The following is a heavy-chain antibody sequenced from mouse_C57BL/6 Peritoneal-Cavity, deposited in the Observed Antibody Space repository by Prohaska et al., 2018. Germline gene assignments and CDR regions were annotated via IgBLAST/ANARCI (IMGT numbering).Heavy chain of an antibody. CDR3: ARWEGSYDGYQGYFDV. J-gene: IGHJ1*03. D-gene: IGHD2-3*01. Sequence: HGKSLEWIGDINPNNGGTSYNQKFKGKATLTVDKSSSTAYMELRSLTSEDSAVYYCARWEGSYDGYQGYFDVWGTGTTVTVSS. V-gene: IGHV1-26*01. CDR2: INPNNGGT.